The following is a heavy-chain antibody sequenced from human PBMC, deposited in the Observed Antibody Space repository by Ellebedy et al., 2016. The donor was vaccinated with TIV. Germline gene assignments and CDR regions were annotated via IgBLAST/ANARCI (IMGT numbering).Heavy chain of an antibody. CDR1: GGSISTYY. J-gene: IGHJ4*02. V-gene: IGHV4-59*01. CDR3: ARDGGFGSSWYDY. Sequence: MPSETLSLTCTVSGGSISTYYWSWIRQPPGKGLEWIGYVSYSGTTNYNPSLKSRVTISIDTSKNQFSLNLRAVSPADTAFYYCARDGGFGSSWYDYWGQGTLVIVSS. CDR2: VSYSGTT. D-gene: IGHD6-13*01.